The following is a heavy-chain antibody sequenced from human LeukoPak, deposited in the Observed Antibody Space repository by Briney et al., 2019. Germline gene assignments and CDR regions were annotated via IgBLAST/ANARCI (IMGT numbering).Heavy chain of an antibody. J-gene: IGHJ4*02. CDR1: GYTFTGHY. Sequence: ASVKVSCRASGYTFTGHYIYWVRQAPGQGLEWIGWINPNSGDTNYAQKFQDRVTMTRDTSISTAYMELSRLSSDDTAVYYCALPPCSGGNCYFDYWGQGTLVTVSS. CDR3: ALPPCSGGNCYFDY. V-gene: IGHV1-2*02. D-gene: IGHD2-15*01. CDR2: INPNSGDT.